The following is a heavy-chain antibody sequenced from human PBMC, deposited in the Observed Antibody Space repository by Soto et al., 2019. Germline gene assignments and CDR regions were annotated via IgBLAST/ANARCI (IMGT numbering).Heavy chain of an antibody. CDR1: GFTFSSYG. Sequence: PGGSLRLSCAASGFTFSSYGMNWVRQAPGKGLEWVSYISSSSSTPYYADSVQGRFTISRDNAKNTLYLQMNSLRGEDTAMYYCAKARCSTTNCYVPDYWGQGTLVTVSS. J-gene: IGHJ4*02. CDR2: ISSSSSTP. V-gene: IGHV3-48*01. D-gene: IGHD2-2*01. CDR3: AKARCSTTNCYVPDY.